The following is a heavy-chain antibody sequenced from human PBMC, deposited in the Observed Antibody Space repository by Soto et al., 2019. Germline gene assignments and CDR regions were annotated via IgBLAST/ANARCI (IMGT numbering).Heavy chain of an antibody. CDR2: ISSSSYTI. D-gene: IGHD2-15*01. J-gene: IGHJ4*02. Sequence: GGSLRLSCAASGFTFSSYSMNWVRQAPGKGLDWVSYISSSSYTIYYADFVKGRFTISRDNAKNSLYLQMNSLRDEDTAVYYCARGYCSGSTCFIGGRYFDYWGQGTLVTVSS. CDR1: GFTFSSYS. V-gene: IGHV3-48*02. CDR3: ARGYCSGSTCFIGGRYFDY.